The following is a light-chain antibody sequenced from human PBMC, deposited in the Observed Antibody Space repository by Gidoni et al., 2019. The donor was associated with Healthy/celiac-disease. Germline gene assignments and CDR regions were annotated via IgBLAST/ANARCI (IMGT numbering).Light chain of an antibody. CDR1: SSAVGGYNY. CDR3: SSYTSSSTDV. CDR2: EVS. J-gene: IGLJ1*01. V-gene: IGLV2-14*01. Sequence: QAAPTQAASAAWAPGQPITIPFTGTSSAVGGYNYVSWYQQHPGQAPKLMIYEVSNRPSGVSNRFSGSKSGNTASLTISGLQAEDEADYYCSSYTSSSTDVFGTGTKVTVL.